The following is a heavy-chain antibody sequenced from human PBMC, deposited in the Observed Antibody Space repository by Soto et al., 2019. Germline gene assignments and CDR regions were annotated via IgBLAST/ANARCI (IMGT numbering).Heavy chain of an antibody. CDR3: VRLVGNSWLDF. CDR2: ITDSGSTI. V-gene: IGHV3-11*04. D-gene: IGHD2-2*01. J-gene: IGHJ5*01. Sequence: GGSLILSCAASGFPFRVYYMSWIRQAPGKGLEWLSYITDSGSTIYYADSVKGRFTIDPDTSKNQFSLHLNSVTPEDTAVYYCVRLVGNSWLDFWGQGTLVTVSS. CDR1: GFPFRVYY.